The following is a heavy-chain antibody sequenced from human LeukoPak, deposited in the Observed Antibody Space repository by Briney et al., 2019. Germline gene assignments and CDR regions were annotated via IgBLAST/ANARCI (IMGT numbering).Heavy chain of an antibody. D-gene: IGHD1-26*01. V-gene: IGHV4-34*01. Sequence: SETLSLTCAVYGGSFSGYCWSWIRQPPGKGLEWIGEINHSGSTNYNPSLKSRVTISVDTSKNQFSLKLSSVTAADTAVYYCAREVVGATDAFDIWGQGTMVTVSS. J-gene: IGHJ3*02. CDR3: AREVVGATDAFDI. CDR1: GGSFSGYC. CDR2: INHSGST.